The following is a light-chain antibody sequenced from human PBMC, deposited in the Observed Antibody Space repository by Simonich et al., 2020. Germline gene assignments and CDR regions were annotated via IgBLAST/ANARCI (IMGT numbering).Light chain of an antibody. Sequence: NFILTQPHSVSESPGKTVTISCTRSSGSLASNCVQWYQQRPGSSPTTVIYEDNQRPTGVPDRVSGSIDSSSNAASLTISGLKTEDEADYYCQSYDSSGWVFGGGTKLTVL. V-gene: IGLV6-57*01. CDR3: QSYDSSGWV. CDR2: EDN. J-gene: IGLJ3*02. CDR1: SGSLASNC.